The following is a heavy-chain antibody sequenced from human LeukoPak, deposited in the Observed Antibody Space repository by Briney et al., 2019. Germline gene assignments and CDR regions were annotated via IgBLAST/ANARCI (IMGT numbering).Heavy chain of an antibody. V-gene: IGHV3-20*04. J-gene: IGHJ4*02. Sequence: GGSLRLSCAASGFTFDDYGMSWVRQAPGKGLEWVSGINWNGGSTGYADSVKGRFTISRDNSKNTLYLQMNSLRAEDTAVYYCAKESSSSNDYWGQGTLVTVSS. CDR3: AKESSSSNDY. CDR2: INWNGGST. D-gene: IGHD6-13*01. CDR1: GFTFDDYG.